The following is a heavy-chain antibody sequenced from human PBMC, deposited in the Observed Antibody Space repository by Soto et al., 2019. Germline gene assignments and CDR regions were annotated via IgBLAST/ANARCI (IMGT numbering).Heavy chain of an antibody. V-gene: IGHV4-31*03. CDR2: IYYSGST. CDR3: ARAGGYPSVGSDGLAL. Sequence: QVQLQESGPGLVKPSQTLSLTCTVSGGSISSGGYYWSWIRQHPGKGLEWIGYIYYSGSTYYNPSLEGGVTLSGDTSKTGCPRRVGCSTAGDPAVDYRARAGGYPSVGSDGLALGGEGTTVAVS. D-gene: IGHD2-8*02. J-gene: IGHJ1*01. CDR1: GGSISSGGYY.